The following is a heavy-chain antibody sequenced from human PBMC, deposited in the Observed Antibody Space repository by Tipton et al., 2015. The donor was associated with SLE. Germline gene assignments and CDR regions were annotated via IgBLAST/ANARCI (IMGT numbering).Heavy chain of an antibody. CDR1: TYSISNGHY. D-gene: IGHD3-3*01. J-gene: IGHJ5*02. Sequence: LRLSCSVSTYSISNGHYWAWVRQPPGKGLEWIGTVYHTGNTYYNPSLKSRVTMSVDTSKNQFSLNLSSLTAADTAVYFCARSDYDFWSGHWAVNWFDPWGQGTLVTVSS. V-gene: IGHV4-38-2*01. CDR2: VYHTGNT. CDR3: ARSDYDFWSGHWAVNWFDP.